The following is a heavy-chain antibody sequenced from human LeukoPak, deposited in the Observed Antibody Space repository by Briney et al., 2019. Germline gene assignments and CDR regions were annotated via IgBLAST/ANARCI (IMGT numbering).Heavy chain of an antibody. CDR1: GGSISSSSYY. CDR2: IYYSGST. J-gene: IGHJ4*02. D-gene: IGHD3-10*01. V-gene: IGHV4-39*01. Sequence: SETLPLTCTVSGGSISSSSYYWGWIRQPPGKGLEWIGSIYYSGSTYYNPSLKSRVTISVDTSKNQFSLKLSSVTAADTAVYYCARLAYGSGSYSDYWGQGTLVTVSS. CDR3: ARLAYGSGSYSDY.